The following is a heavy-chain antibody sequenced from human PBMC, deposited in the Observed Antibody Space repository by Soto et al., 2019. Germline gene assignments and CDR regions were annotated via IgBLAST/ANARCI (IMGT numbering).Heavy chain of an antibody. CDR3: AHRTIRVTWCVDR. D-gene: IGHD2-8*01. V-gene: IGHV2-5*02. J-gene: IGHJ5*02. Sequence: QITLKESGPTLVKPTQTLTLTCTFSGFSLTTSGVGVGWIRQPPGKALEWLALIYWDDDKRYSPSLKSRLTITKDTSKNLVDPPMTNMGPADTATYFGAHRTIRVTWCVDRWGQATMVTFSA. CDR2: IYWDDDK. CDR1: GFSLTTSGVG.